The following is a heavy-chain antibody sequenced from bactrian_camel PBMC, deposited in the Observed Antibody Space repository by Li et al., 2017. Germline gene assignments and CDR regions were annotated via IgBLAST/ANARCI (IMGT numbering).Heavy chain of an antibody. V-gene: IGHV3S40*01. J-gene: IGHJ4*01. Sequence: VQLVESGGGLVQPGGSLRLSCVASAYTYCMGWFRQYQGKEREGVAALSNDGFSSWSADSVKGRFTISRDYANDTVYLQMNSLKREDTAVYYCAADKFCPRNDPTKFSYRGQGTQVTVS. CDR1: AYTYC. CDR2: LSNDGFSS. CDR3: AADKFCPRNDPTKFSY. D-gene: IGHD3*01.